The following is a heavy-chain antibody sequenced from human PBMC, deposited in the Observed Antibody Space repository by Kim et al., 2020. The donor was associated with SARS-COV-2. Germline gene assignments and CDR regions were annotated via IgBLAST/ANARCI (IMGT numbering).Heavy chain of an antibody. CDR1: GGSISSYY. V-gene: IGHV4-59*13. CDR2: IYYSGST. J-gene: IGHJ3*02. CDR3: ARDIAVAGAADAFDI. Sequence: SQTLSLTCTVSGGSISSYYWSWIRQPPGKGLEWIGYIYYSGSTNYNPSLKSRVTISVDTSKNQFSLKLSSVTAADTAVYYCARDIAVAGAADAFDIWGQGTMVTVSS. D-gene: IGHD6-19*01.